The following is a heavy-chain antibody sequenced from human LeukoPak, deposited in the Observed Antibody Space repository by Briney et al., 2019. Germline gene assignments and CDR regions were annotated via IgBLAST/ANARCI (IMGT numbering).Heavy chain of an antibody. J-gene: IGHJ4*02. CDR2: INSDGSSI. Sequence: GGSLRLSCAASGFTFSSHWMYWVRQAPGKGLVWVSRINSDGSSISYADSVKGRFTISKDNSRKTVNLQMDSLRAEDTAIYYCTRWGAGGLTLDYWGQGVLVTVSS. D-gene: IGHD3-16*01. CDR3: TRWGAGGLTLDY. CDR1: GFTFSSHW. V-gene: IGHV3-74*01.